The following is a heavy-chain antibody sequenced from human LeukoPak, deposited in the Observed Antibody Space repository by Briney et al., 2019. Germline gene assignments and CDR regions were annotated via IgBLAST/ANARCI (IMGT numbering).Heavy chain of an antibody. Sequence: GGPLRLSCAASGFTFSRYSMNWVRQAPGKGLEWVSSISSSSSYRYYANSVKGRFTISRDNAKNSLHLQMNSLRAEDTAVYYCMSYAGRSDDYWGQGTLVTVSS. D-gene: IGHD3-16*01. CDR1: GFTFSRYS. J-gene: IGHJ4*02. CDR3: MSYAGRSDDY. CDR2: ISSSSSYR. V-gene: IGHV3-21*01.